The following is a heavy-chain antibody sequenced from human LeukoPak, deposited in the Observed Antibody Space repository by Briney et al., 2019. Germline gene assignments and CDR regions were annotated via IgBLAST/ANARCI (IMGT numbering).Heavy chain of an antibody. J-gene: IGHJ4*02. Sequence: GSLRLSCAASGFTFSSYSMNWVRQAPGKGLEWVSSISSSSSYIYYVDSVKGRFTISRDNANNSLYPQMNSLRVDDTAVYYCARVLPSHYYDTSGYSDYWGQGTLVTVSS. CDR3: ARVLPSHYYDTSGYSDY. CDR1: GFTFSSYS. CDR2: ISSSSSYI. V-gene: IGHV3-21*01. D-gene: IGHD3-22*01.